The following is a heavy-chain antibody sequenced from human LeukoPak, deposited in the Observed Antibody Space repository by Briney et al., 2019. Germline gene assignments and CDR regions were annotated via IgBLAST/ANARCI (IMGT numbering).Heavy chain of an antibody. CDR3: ARVDAAMPDAFDI. Sequence: GGSLRLSCAASGFTFSSYSMNWVRQAPGMGLEWVSYISGSGSTRTYADSVKGRFTISRDNAKNSLYLQMNNLRAEDTAVYYCARVDAAMPDAFDIWGQGTTVTVSS. D-gene: IGHD5-18*01. CDR2: ISGSGSTR. J-gene: IGHJ3*02. V-gene: IGHV3-48*04. CDR1: GFTFSSYS.